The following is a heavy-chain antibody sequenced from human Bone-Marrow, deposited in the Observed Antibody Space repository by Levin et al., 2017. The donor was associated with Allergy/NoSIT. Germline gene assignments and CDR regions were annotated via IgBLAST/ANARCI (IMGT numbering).Heavy chain of an antibody. CDR3: STCYSTSYYSFVY. Sequence: SCAVSGLTFSSNGMTWVRQAPGKGLEWVASISRTGSRIYYADSVKGRFTISRENSKNTLSLQMSSLRAEDTAGYYCSTCYSTSYYSFVYWGQGALVTVSS. D-gene: IGHD2-2*01. CDR2: ISRTGSRI. CDR1: GLTFSSNG. V-gene: IGHV3-23*01. J-gene: IGHJ4*02.